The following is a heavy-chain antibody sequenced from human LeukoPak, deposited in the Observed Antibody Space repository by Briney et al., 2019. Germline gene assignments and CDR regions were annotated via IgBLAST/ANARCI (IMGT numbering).Heavy chain of an antibody. V-gene: IGHV4-30-4*01. CDR2: IYYSGST. Sequence: SQTLSLTCTVSGGSISSGDYYWSWIRQPPGKGLEWIGYIYYSGSTYYNPSLKSRVTISVDTSKNQFSLKLSSVTAADTAVYYCARGSPPWSGHFDYRGQGTLVTVSS. J-gene: IGHJ4*02. CDR1: GGSISSGDYY. CDR3: ARGSPPWSGHFDY. D-gene: IGHD3-3*01.